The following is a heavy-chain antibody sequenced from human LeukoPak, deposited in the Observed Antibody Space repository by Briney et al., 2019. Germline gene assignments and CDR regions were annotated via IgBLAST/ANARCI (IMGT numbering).Heavy chain of an antibody. V-gene: IGHV3-48*03. CDR3: AYLWRYYYDSSGPRRSY. D-gene: IGHD3-22*01. J-gene: IGHJ4*02. CDR2: ISSSGSTI. Sequence: PGGSLRLSCAASGFTFSSYEMNWVCQAPGKGLEWVSYISSSGSTIYYADSVKGRFTISRDNAKNSLYLQMNSLRAEDTAVYYCAYLWRYYYDSSGPRRSYWGQGTLVTVSS. CDR1: GFTFSSYE.